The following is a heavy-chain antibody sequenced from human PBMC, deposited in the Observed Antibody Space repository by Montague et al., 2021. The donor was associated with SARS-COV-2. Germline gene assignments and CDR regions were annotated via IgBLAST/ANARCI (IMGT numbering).Heavy chain of an antibody. V-gene: IGHV6-1*01. CDR2: KYYRSKWYN. CDR1: GASLCSDSLS. D-gene: IGHD2-2*03. Sequence: GASLCSDSLSTHWIRPPPSSGLAWLASKYYRSKWYNDSAPSVSGRATVKPDTSRNQFSLHLDSVTPEDTALYFCARKMDSSFDVWGKGTMVIVSS. J-gene: IGHJ3*01. CDR3: ARKMDSSFDV.